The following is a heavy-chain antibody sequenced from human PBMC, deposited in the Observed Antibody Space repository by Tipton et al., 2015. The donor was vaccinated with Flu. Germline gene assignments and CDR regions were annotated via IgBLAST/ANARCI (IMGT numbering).Heavy chain of an antibody. V-gene: IGHV4-34*01. Sequence: TLSLTCAVYGGSFSGYYWSWIRQPPGKGLEWIGEINHSGSTNYNPPLKSRVTISVDTSKNQFSLKLSSVTAADTAVYYCASLDFWSGYNNWGQGTLVTVSS. CDR1: GGSFSGYY. D-gene: IGHD3-3*01. J-gene: IGHJ4*02. CDR3: ASLDFWSGYNN. CDR2: INHSGST.